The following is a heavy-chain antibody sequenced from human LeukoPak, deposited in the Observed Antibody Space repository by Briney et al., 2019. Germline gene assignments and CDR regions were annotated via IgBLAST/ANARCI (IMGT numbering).Heavy chain of an antibody. Sequence: SVKVSRKASGGTFSSYAISWVRQAPGQGLEWMGGIIPIFGTANYAQKFQGRVTITADESTSTAYMELSSLRSEDTAVYYCARALSTVNPFDYWGQGTLVTVSS. CDR1: GGTFSSYA. CDR2: IIPIFGTA. CDR3: ARALSTVNPFDY. V-gene: IGHV1-69*13. D-gene: IGHD4-17*01. J-gene: IGHJ4*02.